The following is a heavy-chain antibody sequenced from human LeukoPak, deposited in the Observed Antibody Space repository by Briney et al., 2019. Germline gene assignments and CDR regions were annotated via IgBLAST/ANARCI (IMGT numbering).Heavy chain of an antibody. CDR1: GFTFDDYA. V-gene: IGHV3-43*02. CDR2: ISGDGGST. CDR3: AMNYYYDSSGYYSGAFDI. D-gene: IGHD3-22*01. J-gene: IGHJ3*02. Sequence: GGSLSLFCAASGFTFDDYAMHWVRQAPGKGLEWVSLISGDGGSTYYADSVKGRFTISRDNSKNSLYLQMNSLRTEDTALYYCAMNYYYDSSGYYSGAFDIWGQRTMVTVSS.